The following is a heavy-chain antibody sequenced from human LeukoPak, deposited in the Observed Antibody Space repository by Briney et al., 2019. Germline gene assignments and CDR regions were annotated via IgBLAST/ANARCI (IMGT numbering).Heavy chain of an antibody. CDR2: ISYDGSDK. CDR3: ARAVYRSGGYYFDY. D-gene: IGHD6-19*01. Sequence: SGGSLRLSCAASGFTFSSYAMQWVRQAPGKGLEWVAVISYDGSDKNYADSVKGRFTISRDNSKNTLYLQMSSLRDDDTAVYYCARAVYRSGGYYFDYWGQGNLVIVSS. V-gene: IGHV3-30*04. CDR1: GFTFSSYA. J-gene: IGHJ4*02.